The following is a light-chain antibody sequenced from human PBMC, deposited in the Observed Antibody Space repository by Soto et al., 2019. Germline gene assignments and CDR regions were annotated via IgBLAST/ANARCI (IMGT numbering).Light chain of an antibody. CDR2: SNN. J-gene: IGLJ1*01. CDR3: AAWDDSLNGPV. Sequence: VLTQPPSASGTPGQRVTISCSGSSSNIGSNTVNWYQQLPGTAPKLLIYSNNKRPSGVPDRFSGSKSGTSASLAISGLQSEDEADYYCAAWDDSLNGPVFGTGTKVTVL. V-gene: IGLV1-44*01. CDR1: SSNIGSNT.